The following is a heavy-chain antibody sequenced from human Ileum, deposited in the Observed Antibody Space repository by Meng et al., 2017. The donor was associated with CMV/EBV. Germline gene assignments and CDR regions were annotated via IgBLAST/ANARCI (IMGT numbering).Heavy chain of an antibody. D-gene: IGHD3-22*01. V-gene: IGHV5-51*01. CDR2: IYPDDSDI. CDR1: GYTFTNYW. Sequence: GESLKISCQGFGYTFTNYWIVWVRQMPGKGLEWMGIIYPDDSDITYSPSFQGQVTMSADKSINTAYLQWSSLKASDSATYYCARLITTDPFYGMDGWGQGTTVTVSS. CDR3: ARLITTDPFYGMDG. J-gene: IGHJ6*02.